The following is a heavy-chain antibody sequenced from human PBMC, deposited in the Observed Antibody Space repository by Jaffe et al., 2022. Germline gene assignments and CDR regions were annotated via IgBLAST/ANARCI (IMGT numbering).Heavy chain of an antibody. CDR2: IRSKAYGGTT. CDR1: GFTFGDYA. Sequence: EVQLVESGGGLVQPGRSLRLSCTASGFTFGDYAMSWFRQAPGKGLEWVGFIRSKAYGGTTEYAASVKGRFTISRDDSKSIAYLQMNSLKTEDTAVYYCTRAGWLEWLGYFDYWGQGTLVTVSS. J-gene: IGHJ4*02. V-gene: IGHV3-49*03. CDR3: TRAGWLEWLGYFDY. D-gene: IGHD5-12*01.